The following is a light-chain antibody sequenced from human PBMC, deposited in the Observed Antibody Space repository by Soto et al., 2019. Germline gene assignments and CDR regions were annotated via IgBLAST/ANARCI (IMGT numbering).Light chain of an antibody. Sequence: QSVLTQPPSVSGALGQRVTISCTGSSSNIGAGYDVHWYQQLPGTAPKLLIYGNSNRPSGVPDRFSGSKSGTSASLAITGLQAEDEADFYCQSYDSSLSALFGGGTQLTVL. CDR1: SSNIGAGYD. CDR3: QSYDSSLSAL. CDR2: GNS. J-gene: IGLJ3*02. V-gene: IGLV1-40*01.